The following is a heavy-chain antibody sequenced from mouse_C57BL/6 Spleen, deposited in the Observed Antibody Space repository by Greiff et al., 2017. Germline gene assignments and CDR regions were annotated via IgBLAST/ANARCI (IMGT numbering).Heavy chain of an antibody. V-gene: IGHV6-3*01. Sequence: EVHLVESGGGLVQPGGSMKLSCVASGFTFSNYWMNWVRQSPEKGLEWVGQISLKSDNYATHYEESVKGRFTISRDESKGHVYLQMNNLRAEDTGVYYCAADYGSPWFAYWGQGTLVTVSA. CDR3: AADYGSPWFAY. J-gene: IGHJ3*01. D-gene: IGHD1-1*01. CDR2: ISLKSDNYAT. CDR1: GFTFSNYW.